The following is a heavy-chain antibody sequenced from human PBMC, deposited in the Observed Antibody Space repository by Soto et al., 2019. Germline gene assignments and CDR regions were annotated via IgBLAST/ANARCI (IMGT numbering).Heavy chain of an antibody. D-gene: IGHD4-17*01. CDR1: GFTFSSYG. J-gene: IGHJ3*02. CDR2: IWYDGSDK. V-gene: IGHV3-33*01. CDR3: ARDNGDDGARAFDI. Sequence: QVQLVESGGGVVQPGRSLRLSCAASGFTFSSYGMHWVRQAPGKGLEWVAVIWYDGSDKYYADSVKGRFTISRDNSMNILYLQMNSLRAEDTAVFYCARDNGDDGARAFDIWGQGTMVTVSS.